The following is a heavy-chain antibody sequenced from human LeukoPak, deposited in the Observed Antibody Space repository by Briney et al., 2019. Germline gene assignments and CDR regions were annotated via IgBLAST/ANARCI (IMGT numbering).Heavy chain of an antibody. CDR3: ARGQSTPYSSSSYYFDY. CDR1: GFTFSSYW. CDR2: IKQDGSEK. D-gene: IGHD6-6*01. Sequence: PGGSLRLSCAASGFTFSSYWVSWVRQAPGKGLEWVANIKQDGSEKYYVDSVKGRFTISRDNAKNSLYLQMNSLRAEDTAVYYCARGQSTPYSSSSYYFDYWGQGTLVTVSS. V-gene: IGHV3-7*01. J-gene: IGHJ4*02.